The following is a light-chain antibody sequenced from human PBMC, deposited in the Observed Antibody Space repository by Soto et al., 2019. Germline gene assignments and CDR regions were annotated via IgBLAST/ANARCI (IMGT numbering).Light chain of an antibody. CDR3: QQYHDWPRT. J-gene: IGKJ1*01. CDR1: QSVRSTY. V-gene: IGKV3-15*01. CDR2: GGS. Sequence: EIVLTQSPGTLSLSPGERATLSCRASQSVRSTYLGWYQHKRGQAPRLLIYGGSYRATGAPARFSGYGSGTKFTLTISSLQSEDFAVYYCQQYHDWPRTFGQGTKVDIK.